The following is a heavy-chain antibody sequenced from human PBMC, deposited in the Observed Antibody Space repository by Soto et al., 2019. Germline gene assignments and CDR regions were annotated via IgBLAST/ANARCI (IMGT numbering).Heavy chain of an antibody. J-gene: IGHJ4*02. V-gene: IGHV4-61*01. CDR1: GDSVSSGSYY. CDR2: IHHSGTT. CDR3: ARGGGYCGTTSCYTYFFDY. Sequence: PSETLSLTCTVPGDSVSSGSYYWSWIRQPPGKGLEWIAYIHHSGTTNYNPSLKSRVTISVDTSKNQFSLKLTSVTAADTAMFYCARGGGYCGTTSCYTYFFDYWGQGALVTVSS. D-gene: IGHD2-2*01.